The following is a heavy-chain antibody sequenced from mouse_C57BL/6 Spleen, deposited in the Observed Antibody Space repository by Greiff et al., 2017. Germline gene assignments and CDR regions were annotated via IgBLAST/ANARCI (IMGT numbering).Heavy chain of an antibody. CDR1: GYTFTDYE. J-gene: IGHJ2*01. CDR2: LDPETGGT. V-gene: IGHV1-15*01. CDR3: TRRGYDY. D-gene: IGHD3-1*01. Sequence: QVQLQQSGAELVRPGASVTLSCKASGYTFTDYEMHWVKQTPLHGLEWIGALDPETGGTAYNQKFKGKAILTADKSSSTAYMELRSLTSEDSAVYYCTRRGYDYWGQGTTLTVSS.